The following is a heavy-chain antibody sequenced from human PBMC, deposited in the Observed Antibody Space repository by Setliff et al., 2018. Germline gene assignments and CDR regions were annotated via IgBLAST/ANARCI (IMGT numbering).Heavy chain of an antibody. D-gene: IGHD5-18*01. V-gene: IGHV3-73*01. J-gene: IGHJ3*02. CDR3: TFARDGYDVFDI. CDR1: GFSFSGSA. CDR2: IRGKTDNYAT. Sequence: GESLKISCAASGFSFSGSAVYWVRQASVKGLEWIGRIRGKTDNYATAYAASVRGRFTISRDDSKNTAYLQMNSLKTEDTAVYYCTFARDGYDVFDIWGQGTMVTVSS.